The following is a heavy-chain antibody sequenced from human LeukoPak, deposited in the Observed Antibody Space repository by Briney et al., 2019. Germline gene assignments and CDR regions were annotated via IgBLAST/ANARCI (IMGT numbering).Heavy chain of an antibody. V-gene: IGHV3-48*01. J-gene: IGHJ4*02. CDR2: IGIDSGNT. CDR3: ARDYKYAFDN. CDR1: GFTFSDYS. D-gene: IGHD5-24*01. Sequence: GGSLRLSCAASGFTFSDYSMNWVRQAPGKGLEWISYIGIDSGNTNYVGSVKGRFTISGDKAKNSLYLQMNSLRVEDTAVYYCARDYKYAFDNWGQGTLVTVSS.